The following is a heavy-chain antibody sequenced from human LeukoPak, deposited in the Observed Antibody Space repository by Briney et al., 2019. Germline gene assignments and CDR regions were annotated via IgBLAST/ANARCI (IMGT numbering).Heavy chain of an antibody. Sequence: GGSLRLSCAASGFSFSSYAMTWARQAPVKGLEWVSAISGDGTRTYYADSVKGRFTISRDNSKSTLYLEMSSLRVEDTAIYYCARRGGSRGWGAFDIWGQGTIVTVSS. D-gene: IGHD6-19*01. V-gene: IGHV3-23*01. CDR3: ARRGGSRGWGAFDI. CDR1: GFSFSSYA. J-gene: IGHJ3*02. CDR2: ISGDGTRT.